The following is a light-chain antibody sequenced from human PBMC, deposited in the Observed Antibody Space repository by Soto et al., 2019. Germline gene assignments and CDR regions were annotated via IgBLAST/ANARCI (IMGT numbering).Light chain of an antibody. CDR3: QKHDTSPYT. CDR1: QTVISNY. Sequence: ESVLAQSPDTLSLSPGEGATLSCRSSQTVISNYLAWYQQKPGQAPRLLIYGASNRATGIPDRFRGSGSETDFTLTMSGVEPEDSAMYFCQKHDTSPYTFGQGTKLEI. V-gene: IGKV3-20*01. J-gene: IGKJ2*01. CDR2: GAS.